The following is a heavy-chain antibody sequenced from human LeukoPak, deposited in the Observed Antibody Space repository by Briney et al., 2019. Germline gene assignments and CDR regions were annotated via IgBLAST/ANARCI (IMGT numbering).Heavy chain of an antibody. Sequence: GGSLRLSCAASGFTFSSYAMSWVRQAPGKGLEWVSAISGSGGSTYYADSVKGRFTISRDNSKNTLYLQMNSLRSEDTAVYYCEAARGYCSGGSCFDYWGQGTLVTVSS. CDR3: EAARGYCSGGSCFDY. J-gene: IGHJ4*02. CDR1: GFTFSSYA. V-gene: IGHV3-23*01. D-gene: IGHD2-15*01. CDR2: ISGSGGST.